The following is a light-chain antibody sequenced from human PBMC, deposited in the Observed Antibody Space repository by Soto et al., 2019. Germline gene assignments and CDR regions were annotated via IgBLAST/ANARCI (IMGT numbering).Light chain of an antibody. CDR1: QGISSY. CDR2: AAS. V-gene: IGKV1-27*01. J-gene: IGKJ1*01. Sequence: DIQMTQSPSSLSASVGDRVTITCRASQGISSYLDWYQQKPGKVPKVLIYAASTLHSGVPSRFSGRESGTEFNLTISNVQPDDVATYYCQKYYSAPETFGQGTKVDIK. CDR3: QKYYSAPET.